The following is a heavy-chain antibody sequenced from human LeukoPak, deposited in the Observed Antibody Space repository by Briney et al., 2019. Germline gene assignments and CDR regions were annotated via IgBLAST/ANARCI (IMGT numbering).Heavy chain of an antibody. CDR1: GFTFSSYG. CDR2: ISYDGSNK. CDR3: AKVVQYSSSWYGSYYYGMDV. J-gene: IGHJ6*04. Sequence: GGSLRLSCAASGFTFSSYGMHWVRQAPGKGLEWVAVISYDGSNKYYADSVKGRFNISRDNSKNTLYLQMNSLRAEDTAVYYCAKVVQYSSSWYGSYYYGMDVWGKGTTVTVSS. D-gene: IGHD6-13*01. V-gene: IGHV3-30*18.